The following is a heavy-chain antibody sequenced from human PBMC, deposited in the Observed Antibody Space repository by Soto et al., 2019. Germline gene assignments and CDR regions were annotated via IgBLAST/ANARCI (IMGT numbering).Heavy chain of an antibody. CDR2: ISKSGGST. CDR1: GFTFSNYA. CDR3: AKRGYCSSTSCTHYFDC. J-gene: IGHJ4*02. Sequence: GGSLRLSCAASGFTFSNYAMSWVRQAPGKGLEWVSTISKSGGSTYYVDSVQGRFTISRDNSKNTLYMQMNSLRAEDTAVYFCAKRGYCSSTSCTHYFDCWGQGT. V-gene: IGHV3-23*01. D-gene: IGHD2-2*01.